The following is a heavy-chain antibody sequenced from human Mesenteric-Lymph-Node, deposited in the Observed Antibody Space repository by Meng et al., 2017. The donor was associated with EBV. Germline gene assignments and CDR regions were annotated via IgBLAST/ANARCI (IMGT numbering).Heavy chain of an antibody. D-gene: IGHD6-19*01. CDR3: ARVVSSGWFFDY. CDR2: IIPMFGTA. CDR1: GGTLSSYA. Sequence: QGQLVQSGAEVKKLGSSGKVSCKASGGTLSSYAFSWVRQAPGQGLEWMAGIIPMFGTANYAQKFQGRVTITADESTSTAYMELSSLRSEDTAVYYCARVVSSGWFFDYWGQGTLVTVSS. V-gene: IGHV1-69*01. J-gene: IGHJ4*02.